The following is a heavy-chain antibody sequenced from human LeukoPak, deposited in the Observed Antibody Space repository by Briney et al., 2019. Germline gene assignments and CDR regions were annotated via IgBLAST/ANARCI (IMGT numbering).Heavy chain of an antibody. CDR2: INHSGST. Sequence: SETLSLTCAVYGGSFSGYYWSWIRQPPGKGLEWIGEINHSGSTNYNPSLKSRVTISVNTSKNQFSLKLSSVTAADTAVYYCARGGAGTMVRGVIDYWGQGTLVTVSS. V-gene: IGHV4-34*01. J-gene: IGHJ4*02. D-gene: IGHD3-10*01. CDR1: GGSFSGYY. CDR3: ARGGAGTMVRGVIDY.